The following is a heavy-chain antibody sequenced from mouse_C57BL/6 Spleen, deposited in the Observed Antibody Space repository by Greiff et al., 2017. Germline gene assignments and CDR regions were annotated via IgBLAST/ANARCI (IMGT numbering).Heavy chain of an antibody. J-gene: IGHJ2*01. CDR3: ARDDGYFDY. V-gene: IGHV5-6*01. D-gene: IGHD2-3*01. Sequence: EVKLMESGGDLVKPGGSLKLSCAASGFTFSSYGMSWVRQTPDKRLEWVATISSGGSYTYYPDSVKGRFTISRDNAKNTLYLQMSSLKSEDTAMXYCARDDGYFDYWGQGTTLTVAS. CDR2: ISSGGSYT. CDR1: GFTFSSYG.